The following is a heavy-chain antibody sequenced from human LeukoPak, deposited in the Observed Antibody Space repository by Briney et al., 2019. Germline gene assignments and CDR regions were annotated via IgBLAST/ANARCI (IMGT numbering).Heavy chain of an antibody. D-gene: IGHD2-15*01. Sequence: ASVKVSCKASGYTFTSYDINWVRQATGQGLEWMGWMNPNSGNTGYAQKFQGRVTITRNTSISTAYMELSSLRSEDTAVYYCAARYCSGGSCYPDKNNWFDPWGQGTLVTVSS. CDR1: GYTFTSYD. CDR3: AARYCSGGSCYPDKNNWFDP. J-gene: IGHJ5*02. V-gene: IGHV1-8*03. CDR2: MNPNSGNT.